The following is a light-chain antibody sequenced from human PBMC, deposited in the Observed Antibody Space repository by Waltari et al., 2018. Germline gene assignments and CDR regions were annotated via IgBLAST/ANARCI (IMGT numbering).Light chain of an antibody. Sequence: DIQLTQSPSSLSASVGDGVTITCRATPTINNYLSWYQQKPGKAPRLLIYATSTLQSGVPSRFSGSASGTDFTLTINSLQAEDYGTYYCQQSYDGPLTFGGGTKVAIK. CDR2: ATS. V-gene: IGKV1-39*01. CDR1: PTINNY. J-gene: IGKJ4*01. CDR3: QQSYDGPLT.